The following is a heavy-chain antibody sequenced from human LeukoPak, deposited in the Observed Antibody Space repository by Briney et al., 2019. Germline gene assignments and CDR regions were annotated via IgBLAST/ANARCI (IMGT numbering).Heavy chain of an antibody. V-gene: IGHV3-21*01. J-gene: IGHJ6*03. Sequence: GGSLRLSCATSGVTFSSDTLNWVRQAPGKGLEWVSSISSGSSYMYYADSVKGRFTISRDNAKNSLYLQMNSLRAEDTAVYYCARDSCSGGSCYFDYYYYMDVWGKGTTVTVSS. CDR3: ARDSCSGGSCYFDYYYYMDV. CDR2: ISSGSSYM. CDR1: GVTFSSDT. D-gene: IGHD2-15*01.